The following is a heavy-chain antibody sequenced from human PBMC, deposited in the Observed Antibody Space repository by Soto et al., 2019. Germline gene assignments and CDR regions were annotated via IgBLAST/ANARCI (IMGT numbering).Heavy chain of an antibody. Sequence: EVQLVESGGGLVKPGGSLRLSCAASGFTFSSYSMNWVRQAPGKGLEWVSSISSSSSYIYYADSVKCRFTISRDNAKNSLYLQMNSLGAEDKVVYYCARDFGEQLYKSSSWIYYYYYGMDVWGQGTTVTVSS. CDR1: GFTFSSYS. D-gene: IGHD6-13*01. V-gene: IGHV3-21*01. J-gene: IGHJ6*02. CDR3: ARDFGEQLYKSSSWIYYYYYGMDV. CDR2: ISSSSSYI.